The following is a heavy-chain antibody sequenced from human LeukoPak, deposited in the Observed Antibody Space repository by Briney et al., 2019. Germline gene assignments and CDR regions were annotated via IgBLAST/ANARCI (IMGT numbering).Heavy chain of an antibody. CDR1: GFTFSRYG. J-gene: IGHJ6*02. CDR2: ISYDGSST. CDR3: AKSYSTTTETYGMDV. D-gene: IGHD5-18*01. Sequence: GGSLRLSCAASGFTFSRYGMHWVRQAPGRGLEWVAVISYDGSSTFYADSVKGRFTISRDNSKNTLYLQMNSLRVEDTAVYHCAKSYSTTTETYGMDVWGQGTTVTVSS. V-gene: IGHV3-30*18.